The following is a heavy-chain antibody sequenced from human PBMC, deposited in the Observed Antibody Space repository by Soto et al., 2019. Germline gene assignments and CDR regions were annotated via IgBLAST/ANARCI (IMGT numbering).Heavy chain of an antibody. CDR2: IDGDEDSTT. Sequence: VQLVESGGGLVQPGGSLRLSCAASGFTFNSYWMQWVRHAPGKGLEWVSRIDGDEDSTTNYADSVKGRFTISRDNVKSRLCWQMNSLRAEDTAVYYCVRDSHGDYWGQGTLVTVSS. CDR1: GFTFNSYW. V-gene: IGHV3-74*01. J-gene: IGHJ4*02. CDR3: VRDSHGDY.